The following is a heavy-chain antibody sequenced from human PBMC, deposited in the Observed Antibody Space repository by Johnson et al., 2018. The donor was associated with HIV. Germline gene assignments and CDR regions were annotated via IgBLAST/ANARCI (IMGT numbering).Heavy chain of an antibody. CDR3: AKAQTGTTGAFDI. Sequence: VQLVESGGGLIQPGGSLTLSCEGSEFTFSYYWMHWVRQAPGKGPVWVSHIHNDGRRTPYADSVKGRFTISRDNAKNSLYLQMNSLRAEDTALYYCAKAQTGTTGAFDIWGQGTMVTVSS. CDR1: EFTFSYYW. D-gene: IGHD1-7*01. V-gene: IGHV3-74*01. J-gene: IGHJ3*02. CDR2: IHNDGRRT.